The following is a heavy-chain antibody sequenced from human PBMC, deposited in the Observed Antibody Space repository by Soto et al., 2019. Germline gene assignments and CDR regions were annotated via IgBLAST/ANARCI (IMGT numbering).Heavy chain of an antibody. D-gene: IGHD2-2*01. CDR3: AKDLKQYPYFFDY. V-gene: IGHV3-23*01. CDR2: ISGSGGST. J-gene: IGHJ4*02. CDR1: GFTFSIYA. Sequence: PGGSLRLSCAASGFTFSIYAMSWVRQAPGKGLEWVSTISGSGGSTYYADSVKGRFTISRDNSKNTLYLQMNSLRAEDTAVHYCAKDLKQYPYFFDYWGQGTLVTGSS.